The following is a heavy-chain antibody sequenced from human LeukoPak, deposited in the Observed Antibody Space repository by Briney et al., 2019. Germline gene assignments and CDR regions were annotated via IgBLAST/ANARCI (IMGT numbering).Heavy chain of an antibody. D-gene: IGHD5-24*01. CDR1: GFTFGDYY. CDR2: ISSSGSTI. J-gene: IGHJ4*02. V-gene: IGHV3-11*01. CDR3: ARDTRDGYNYVDY. Sequence: GGSLRLSCAASGFTFGDYYMSWIRQAPGKGLEWVSYISSSGSTIYYADSVKGRFTISRDNAKNSLYLQMNSLRAEDTAVYYCARDTRDGYNYVDYWGQGTLVTVSS.